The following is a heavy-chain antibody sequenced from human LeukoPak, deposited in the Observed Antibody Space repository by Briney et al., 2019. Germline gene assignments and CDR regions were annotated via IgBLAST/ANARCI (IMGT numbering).Heavy chain of an antibody. CDR1: GFTFSSYW. CDR3: ARGGYSYGWVGSYYYYGMDV. J-gene: IGHJ6*02. D-gene: IGHD5-18*01. Sequence: GGSLRLSCAASGFTFSSYWMSWVRQAPGKGLEWVANIKQDGSEKYYVDSVKGRFIISRDNAKNSLYLLMNSLRAEDTAVYYCARGGYSYGWVGSYYYYGMDVWGQGTTVTVSS. CDR2: IKQDGSEK. V-gene: IGHV3-7*03.